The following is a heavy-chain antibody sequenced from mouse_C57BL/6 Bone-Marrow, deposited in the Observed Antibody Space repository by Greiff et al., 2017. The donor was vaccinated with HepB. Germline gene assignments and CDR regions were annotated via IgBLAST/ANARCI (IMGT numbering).Heavy chain of an antibody. CDR1: GYTFTSYW. D-gene: IGHD2-1*01. J-gene: IGHJ3*01. V-gene: IGHV1-64*01. CDR3: ARWAPVYYPFAY. Sequence: QVQLQQPGAELVKPGASVKLSCKASGYTFTSYWMHWVKQRPGQGLEWIGMIHPNSGSTNYNEKFKSKATLTVAKSSSTAYMQLSSMTSEDSAVYYCARWAPVYYPFAYWGHGTLVTVSA. CDR2: IHPNSGST.